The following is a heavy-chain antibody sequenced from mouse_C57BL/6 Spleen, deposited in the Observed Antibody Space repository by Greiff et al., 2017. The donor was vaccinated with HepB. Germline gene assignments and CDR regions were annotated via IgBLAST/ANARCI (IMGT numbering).Heavy chain of an antibody. CDR1: GYAFSSSW. CDR2: IYPGDGDT. J-gene: IGHJ1*03. Sequence: VQGVESGPELVKPGASVKISCKASGYAFSSSWMNWVKQRPGKGLEWIGRIYPGDGDTNYNGKFKGKATLTADKSSSTAYMQLSSLTSEDSAVYFCARDYSNYLYWYFDVWGTGTTVTVSS. CDR3: ARDYSNYLYWYFDV. D-gene: IGHD2-5*01. V-gene: IGHV1-82*01.